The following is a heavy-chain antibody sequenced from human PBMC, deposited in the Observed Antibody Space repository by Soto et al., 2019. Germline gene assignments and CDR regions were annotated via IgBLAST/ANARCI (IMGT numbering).Heavy chain of an antibody. CDR3: ANLSPPLAAAGPFDY. D-gene: IGHD6-13*01. V-gene: IGHV3-23*01. CDR1: GFTFSSYA. J-gene: IGHJ4*02. CDR2: ISGSGGST. Sequence: EVQLLESGGGLVQPGGSLRLSCAASGFTFSSYAMSWVRQAPGKGLEWVSAISGSGGSTYYADSVKGRVTISRDNSKNTLYLQMNSLRADDTAVYYGANLSPPLAAAGPFDYWGQGTLVTVSS.